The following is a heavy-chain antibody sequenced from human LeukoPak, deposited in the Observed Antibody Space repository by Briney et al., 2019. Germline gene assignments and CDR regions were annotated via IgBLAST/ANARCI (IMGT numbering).Heavy chain of an antibody. CDR1: GFSASKSV. V-gene: IGHV3-30*03. D-gene: IGHD2-15*01. Sequence: PGGSLRLSCAASGFSASKSVMYWLRQAPGMGLEWVAATSYEGNGTFYAGSVKGRFTMSRDNSNNMVYLQMNSLRHEDTALYYCASEVEALLDHWGQGTLVTVSS. CDR2: TSYEGNGT. CDR3: ASEVEALLDH. J-gene: IGHJ4*02.